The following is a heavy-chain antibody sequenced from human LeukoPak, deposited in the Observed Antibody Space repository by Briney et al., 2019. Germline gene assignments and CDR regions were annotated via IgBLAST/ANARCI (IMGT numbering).Heavy chain of an antibody. V-gene: IGHV3-23*01. CDR2: ISGFGGST. D-gene: IGHD5-12*01. Sequence: GGSLRLSCAASGFTFSSYAMTWVRQAAGKGLEWVSTISGFGGSTYYADSVKGRFTISRDNSKNTLYLQMNSLRAEDTAVYYCAKEAGYSGYDYPDYWGQGTLVTVSS. CDR1: GFTFSSYA. CDR3: AKEAGYSGYDYPDY. J-gene: IGHJ4*02.